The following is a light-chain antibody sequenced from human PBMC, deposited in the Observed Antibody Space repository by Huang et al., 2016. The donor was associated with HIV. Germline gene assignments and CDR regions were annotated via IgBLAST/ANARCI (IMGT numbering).Light chain of an antibody. CDR3: QQYYITPPIA. CDR2: AAS. Sequence: DPVTITCRASQVISNSLAWYQQKPGKAPKLLLFAASRLEGGVPSRFSGGGSGTDYTLTISSLQPEDFATYYCQQYYITPPIAFGQGTRLEMK. V-gene: IGKV1-NL1*01. CDR1: QVISNS. J-gene: IGKJ5*01.